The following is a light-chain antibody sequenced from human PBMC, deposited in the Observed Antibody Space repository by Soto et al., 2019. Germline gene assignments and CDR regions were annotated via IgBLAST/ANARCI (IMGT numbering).Light chain of an antibody. CDR1: SSNIGAGYN. CDR3: HSYDSSLSASV. CDR2: GNS. Sequence: QSVLTQPPSVSGAPGRRVTISCTGSSSNIGAGYNVHWYQQLPGTAPKLLIYGNSNRPSGVPDRFSGSKSGTSASLAITGLQAEDEADYYYHSYDSSLSASVFGGGTKLTVL. J-gene: IGLJ2*01. V-gene: IGLV1-40*01.